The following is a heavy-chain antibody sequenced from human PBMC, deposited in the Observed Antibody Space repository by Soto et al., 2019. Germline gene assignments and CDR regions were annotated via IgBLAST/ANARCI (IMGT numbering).Heavy chain of an antibody. CDR2: IYYSGST. J-gene: IGHJ4*02. D-gene: IGHD1-26*01. Sequence: PSETLSLTCTVSGGSISSSSYYWGWIRQPPGKGLEWIGSIYYSGSTYYNPSLKGRVTMSLDTSKNQVSLNVTSVTAADTAVYYCAATPRYWGQGRLVTVSS. CDR3: AATPRY. CDR1: GGSISSSSYY. V-gene: IGHV4-39*07.